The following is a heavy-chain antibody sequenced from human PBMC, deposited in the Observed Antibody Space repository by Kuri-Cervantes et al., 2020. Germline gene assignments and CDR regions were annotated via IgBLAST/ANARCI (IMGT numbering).Heavy chain of an antibody. D-gene: IGHD3-10*01. CDR2: IYYSGST. J-gene: IGHJ4*02. V-gene: IGHV4-30-4*08. Sequence: NFDDYGMSWIRQPPGKGLEWIGYIYYSGSTYYNPSLKSRATISVDTSKNQFSLKLSSVTAADTAVYYCARGPYYYGSGSYPNYFDYWGQGTLVTVSS. CDR1: NFDDYG. CDR3: ARGPYYYGSGSYPNYFDY.